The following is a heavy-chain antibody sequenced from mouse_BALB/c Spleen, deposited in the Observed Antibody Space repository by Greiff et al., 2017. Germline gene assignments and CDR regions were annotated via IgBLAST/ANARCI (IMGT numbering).Heavy chain of an antibody. J-gene: IGHJ2*01. Sequence: LQQPGSELVRPGASVKLSCKASGYTFTSYWMHWVKQRHGQGLEWIGNIYPGSGSTNYDEKFKSKGTLTVDTSSSTAYMHLTSLTSEDSAVYYYTRSNYYGSTDFDYWGQGTTLTVSS. CDR2: IYPGSGST. CDR1: GYTFTSYW. D-gene: IGHD1-1*01. CDR3: TRSNYYGSTDFDY. V-gene: IGHV1S22*01.